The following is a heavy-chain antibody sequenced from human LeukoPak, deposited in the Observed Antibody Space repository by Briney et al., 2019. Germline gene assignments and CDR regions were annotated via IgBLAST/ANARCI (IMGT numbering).Heavy chain of an antibody. CDR1: GFIFSSYS. D-gene: IGHD3-16*02. V-gene: IGHV3-48*04. J-gene: IGHJ4*02. CDR3: ARGRITFGGVIVFDY. CDR2: ISSSSSST. Sequence: GGSLRLSCAASGFIFSSYSMNWVRQAPGKGLEWVSYISSSSSSTYYVDSVKGRFTISRDNAKNTLYLQMNSLRAEDTAVYYCARGRITFGGVIVFDYWGQGTLVTVSS.